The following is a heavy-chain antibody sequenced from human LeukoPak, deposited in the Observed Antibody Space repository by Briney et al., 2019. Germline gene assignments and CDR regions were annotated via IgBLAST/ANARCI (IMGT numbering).Heavy chain of an antibody. D-gene: IGHD3-3*01. V-gene: IGHV4-59*01. CDR2: VHYSGSI. Sequence: SETLSLTCTVSGGSISSYYWSWIRQPPGKGLEWIGYVHYSGSINYNPSLKSRVTISVDTSKNQFSLKLSSVTAADTAVYYCAREPNNVWSGYSYYFDYWGQGTLVTVSS. J-gene: IGHJ4*02. CDR3: AREPNNVWSGYSYYFDY. CDR1: GGSISSYY.